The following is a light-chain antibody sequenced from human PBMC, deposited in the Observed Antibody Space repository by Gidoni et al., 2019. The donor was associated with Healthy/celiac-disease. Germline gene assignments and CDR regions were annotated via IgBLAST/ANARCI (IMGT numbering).Light chain of an antibody. V-gene: IGKV1-39*01. CDR1: QSISSY. CDR3: PQSYRTLD. CDR2: TAS. J-gene: IGKJ4*01. Sequence: IQMTQSPPSLYASVGDRVTITCRASQSISSYLNWYQQKPGQAPKLLIYTASSLPSGVPSRFSGSGSGTDFTLTISSLQPEDFATYYCPQSYRTLDFGGGTKVEIK.